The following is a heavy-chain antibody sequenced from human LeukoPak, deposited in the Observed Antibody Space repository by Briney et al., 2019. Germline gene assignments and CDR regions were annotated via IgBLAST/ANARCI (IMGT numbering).Heavy chain of an antibody. V-gene: IGHV4-38-2*02. J-gene: IGHJ4*02. D-gene: IGHD6-19*01. Sequence: PSETLSLTCTVSGGSISGYYWGWIRQPPGKGLEWIGSIYHSGSTYYNPSLKSRVTISVDTSKNQFSLKLSSVTAADTAVYYCARRPRYSSGWYPHYFDYWGQGTLVTVSS. CDR3: ARRPRYSSGWYPHYFDY. CDR2: IYHSGST. CDR1: GGSISGYY.